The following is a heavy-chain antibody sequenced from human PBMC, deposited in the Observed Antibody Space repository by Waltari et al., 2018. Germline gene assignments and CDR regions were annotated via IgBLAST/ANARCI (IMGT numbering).Heavy chain of an antibody. J-gene: IGHJ4*02. CDR1: GFTFSSYA. CDR3: ARSIEGPFDY. Sequence: QVPLVESGGGVVQPGRSLRLSCAASGFTFSSYAMHWVRQAPGKGLEWVAVISYDGSNKYYADSVKGRFTISRDNSKNTLYLQMNSLRAEDTAMFYCARSIEGPFDYWGQGTLVTVSS. V-gene: IGHV3-30-3*01. CDR2: ISYDGSNK. D-gene: IGHD1-26*01.